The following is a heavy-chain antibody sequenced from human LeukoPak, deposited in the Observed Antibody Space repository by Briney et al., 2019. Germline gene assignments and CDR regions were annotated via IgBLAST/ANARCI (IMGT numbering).Heavy chain of an antibody. CDR3: ARGRPEGSGWYRPYDYVDV. V-gene: IGHV4-34*01. Sequence: SETLSLTCAVYGGSFSGYYWSWIRQPPGKGLEWIGEINHSGSTNYNPSLKSRVTISVDTSKNQFSLKLSSVTAADTAVYYCARGRPEGSGWYRPYDYVDVWGKGTTVTVSS. CDR2: INHSGST. D-gene: IGHD6-19*01. J-gene: IGHJ6*03. CDR1: GGSFSGYY.